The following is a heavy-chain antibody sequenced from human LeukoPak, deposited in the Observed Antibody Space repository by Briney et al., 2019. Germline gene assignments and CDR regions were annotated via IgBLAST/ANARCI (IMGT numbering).Heavy chain of an antibody. Sequence: SGPTLVNPTQTFTLTCTFSGFSLSTSGMCVSWIRQPPGKALEWLALIDWDDDKYYSTSLKTRLTISKDTSKNQVVLTMTNMDPVDTATYYCARGNSYGLKSWFGPWGQGTLVTVSS. CDR1: GFSLSTSGMC. CDR3: ARGNSYGLKSWFGP. CDR2: IDWDDDK. V-gene: IGHV2-70*01. D-gene: IGHD5-18*01. J-gene: IGHJ5*02.